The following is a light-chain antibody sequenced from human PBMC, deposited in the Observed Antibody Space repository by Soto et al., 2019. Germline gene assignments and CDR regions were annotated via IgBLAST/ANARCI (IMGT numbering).Light chain of an antibody. V-gene: IGKV2-28*01. Sequence: DIVMTQSPLSLPVTPGEPASISCRSSQSLLHSDGYNYLDWYLQKPGQSPQLLIYLGSNRASGVPDRFSGSGSGTDFTLKISRVEAEDVWIYYFMQALQARTFGQGTKVDSK. CDR1: QSLLHSDGYNY. J-gene: IGKJ1*01. CDR2: LGS. CDR3: MQALQART.